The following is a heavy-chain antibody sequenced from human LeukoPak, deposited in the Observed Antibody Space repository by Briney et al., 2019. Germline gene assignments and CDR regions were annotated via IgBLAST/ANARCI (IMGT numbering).Heavy chain of an antibody. Sequence: GASVKVSCKASGCTFTGYYIHWVRQAPGQGLAWMGWINPNSGGTNYSQKFQGRVTMTRDTSISTAYMELSRLTSDDTAVYYCARGILYCSGGSCYGYFDYWGQGTLVTVSS. CDR3: ARGILYCSGGSCYGYFDY. J-gene: IGHJ4*02. CDR1: GCTFTGYY. D-gene: IGHD2-15*01. CDR2: INPNSGGT. V-gene: IGHV1-2*02.